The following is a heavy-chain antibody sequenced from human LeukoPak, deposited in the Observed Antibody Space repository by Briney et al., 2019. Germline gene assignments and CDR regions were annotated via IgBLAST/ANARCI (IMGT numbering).Heavy chain of an antibody. CDR3: ARGRYYGSGSYYDY. CDR1: GYTFTSYG. V-gene: IGHV1-2*02. J-gene: IGHJ4*02. D-gene: IGHD3-10*01. Sequence: ASVKVSCKAAGYTFTSYGISWVRQAPGQGLEWMGWINPNSGGTNYAQKFQGRVTMTRDTSISTAYMELSRLRSDDTAVYYCARGRYYGSGSYYDYWGQGTLVTVSS. CDR2: INPNSGGT.